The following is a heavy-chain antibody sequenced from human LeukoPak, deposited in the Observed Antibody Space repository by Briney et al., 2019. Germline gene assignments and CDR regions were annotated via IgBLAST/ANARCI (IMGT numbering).Heavy chain of an antibody. Sequence: ASVKVSCKASGYTFTSYYMHWVRQAPGQGLEWMGIINPSGGSTSYAQKFQGRVTMTRDTSISTAYMELSRLRSDDTAVYYCASGGLQHLYLFAYWGQGTLVTVSS. D-gene: IGHD1-26*01. J-gene: IGHJ4*02. CDR1: GYTFTSYY. CDR2: INPSGGST. V-gene: IGHV1-46*01. CDR3: ASGGLQHLYLFAY.